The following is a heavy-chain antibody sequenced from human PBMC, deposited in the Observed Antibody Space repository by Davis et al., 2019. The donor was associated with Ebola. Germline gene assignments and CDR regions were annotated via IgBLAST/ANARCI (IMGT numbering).Heavy chain of an antibody. Sequence: SETLSLTCAVYGGSFSGYYWSWIRQPPGKGLEWIGEINHSGSTNYNPSLKSRVTISVDTSKNQFSLKLSSVTAADTAVYYCARHPLRNYYYYGMDAWGQGTTVTVSS. CDR1: GGSFSGYY. CDR2: INHSGST. V-gene: IGHV4-34*01. J-gene: IGHJ6*02. CDR3: ARHPLRNYYYYGMDA.